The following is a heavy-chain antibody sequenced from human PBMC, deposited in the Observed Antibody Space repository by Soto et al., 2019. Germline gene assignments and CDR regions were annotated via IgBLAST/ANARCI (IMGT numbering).Heavy chain of an antibody. CDR3: ATRREYYDFWSGPTPGLFDP. D-gene: IGHD3-3*01. V-gene: IGHV3-23*01. Sequence: PGGSLRLSCAASGFTFSSYAMSWVRQAPGKGLEWVSAISGSGGSTYYADSVKGRFTISRDNSKNTLYLQMNSLRAEDTAVYYCATRREYYDFWSGPTPGLFDPWGQGTLVTVSS. J-gene: IGHJ5*02. CDR1: GFTFSSYA. CDR2: ISGSGGST.